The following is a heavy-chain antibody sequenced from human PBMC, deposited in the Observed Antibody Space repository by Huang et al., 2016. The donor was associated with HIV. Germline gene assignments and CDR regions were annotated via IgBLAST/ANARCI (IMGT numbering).Heavy chain of an antibody. V-gene: IGHV3-53*01. J-gene: IGHJ6*02. CDR1: GFSGSVNY. CDR3: AVSSVPGAPYYYGLDV. CDR2: IYSGGSI. D-gene: IGHD2-2*01. Sequence: EVQLVESGGGLIQPGGSLRLSCAASGFSGSVNYVNWVRQAPGKGLEWVSSIYSGGSIHYADYGKGRFIIARDNSKKTLYLQMNSLRADDTAVYFCAVSSVPGAPYYYGLDVWGQGTTVTVSS.